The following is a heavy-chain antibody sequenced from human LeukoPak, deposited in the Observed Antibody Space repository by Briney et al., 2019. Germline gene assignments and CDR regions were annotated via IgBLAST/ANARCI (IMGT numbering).Heavy chain of an antibody. CDR3: ARHADYGDHLPYFDY. J-gene: IGHJ4*02. CDR2: IYTSGST. Sequence: SETLSLTCTVSGGSISSYYWSWIRQPAGKGLEWIGRIYTSGSTNYNPSLKSRVTMSVDTSKNQFSLKLSSVTAADTAVYYCARHADYGDHLPYFDYWGQGTLVTVSS. CDR1: GGSISSYY. D-gene: IGHD4-17*01. V-gene: IGHV4-4*07.